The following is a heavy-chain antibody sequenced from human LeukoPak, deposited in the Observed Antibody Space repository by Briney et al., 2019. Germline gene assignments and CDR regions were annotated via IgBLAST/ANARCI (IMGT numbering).Heavy chain of an antibody. J-gene: IGHJ5*02. CDR2: ISQSGST. V-gene: IGHV4-38-2*02. Sequence: SETLSLTCTVSGYSISSTYHWGWIRQSPGKGLEWIGSISQSGSTYHNPSLKSRVTISVDTSKNPFSLKLNSVTAADTAVYYCARDGYDFWSGGFDPWGQGTLVTVSS. CDR1: GYSISSTYH. D-gene: IGHD3-3*01. CDR3: ARDGYDFWSGGFDP.